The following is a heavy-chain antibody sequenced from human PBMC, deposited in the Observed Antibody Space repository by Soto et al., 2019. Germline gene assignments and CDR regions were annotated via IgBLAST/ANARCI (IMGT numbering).Heavy chain of an antibody. J-gene: IGHJ6*02. CDR1: GFTFSSYA. CDR2: ISYDGSNK. Sequence: QVQLVESGGGVVQPGRSLRLSCAASGFTFSSYAMHWVRQAPGKGLEWVAVISYDGSNKYYADSVKGRFTISRDNSKNTLYLQMNSLRSEDTAVYYCAGYEYYDSSGFPPYYYYGMDVWGQGTTVTVSS. V-gene: IGHV3-30-3*01. D-gene: IGHD3-22*01. CDR3: AGYEYYDSSGFPPYYYYGMDV.